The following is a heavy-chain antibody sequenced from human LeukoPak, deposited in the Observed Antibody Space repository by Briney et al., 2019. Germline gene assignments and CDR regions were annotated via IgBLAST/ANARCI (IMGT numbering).Heavy chain of an antibody. Sequence: GGSLRLSCAASQFIFRNYGMTWVRQAPGKGLEWVSTISGSGYSTYYADSVKGRFTISRDNAKNTLYLQMNDLRAEDTAVYYCAKDLDIWGQGTMVTVSS. V-gene: IGHV3-23*01. CDR1: QFIFRNYG. CDR2: ISGSGYST. CDR3: AKDLDI. J-gene: IGHJ3*02.